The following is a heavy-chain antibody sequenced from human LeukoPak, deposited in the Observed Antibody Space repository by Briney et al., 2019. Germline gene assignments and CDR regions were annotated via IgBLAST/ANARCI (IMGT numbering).Heavy chain of an antibody. Sequence: SETLSLTCAVYGVSFSGYYWRWIRQPPGKGLEWIGEINHSGSTNYNPSRKSRVTISVDTSKNQFSLKLSSVTAADTAVYYCARRRGSGSYYGIDYWGQGTLVTVSS. D-gene: IGHD3-10*01. CDR2: INHSGST. V-gene: IGHV4-34*01. CDR1: GVSFSGYY. J-gene: IGHJ4*02. CDR3: ARRRGSGSYYGIDY.